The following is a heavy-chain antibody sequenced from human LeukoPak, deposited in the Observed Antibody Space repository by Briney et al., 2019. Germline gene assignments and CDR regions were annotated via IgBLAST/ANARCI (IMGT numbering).Heavy chain of an antibody. D-gene: IGHD3-3*01. J-gene: IGHJ4*02. CDR1: GGTFSSYA. CDR2: IIPIFGTA. Sequence: ASVKVSCKASGGTFSSYAISWVRQAPGQGLEWMGGIIPIFGTANYAQKFQGRVTITADESTSIAYMELSSLRSEDTAVYYCARGGYYDFWSGYQIDYWGQGTLVTVSS. CDR3: ARGGYYDFWSGYQIDY. V-gene: IGHV1-69*13.